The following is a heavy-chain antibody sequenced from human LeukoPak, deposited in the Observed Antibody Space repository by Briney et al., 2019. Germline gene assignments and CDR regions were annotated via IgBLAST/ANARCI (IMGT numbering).Heavy chain of an antibody. J-gene: IGHJ6*02. V-gene: IGHV3-23*01. CDR2: ISGSGGST. CDR3: TTDDILTGYYMFRDYYYYGMDV. D-gene: IGHD3-9*01. CDR1: GFTFSSYA. Sequence: GGSLRLSCAASGFTFSSYAMSWVRQAPGKGLEWVSAISGSGGSTYYADSVKGRFTISRDNSKNTLYLQMNSLRAEDTAVYYCTTDDILTGYYMFRDYYYYGMDVWGQGTTVTVSS.